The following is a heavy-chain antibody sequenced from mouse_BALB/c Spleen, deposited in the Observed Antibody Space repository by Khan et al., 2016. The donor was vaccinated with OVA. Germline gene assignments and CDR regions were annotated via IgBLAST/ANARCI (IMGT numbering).Heavy chain of an antibody. CDR3: ARSSYGAFAY. CDR2: LSSGGDNT. V-gene: IGHV5-9*03. Sequence: EVELVESGGGLVKPGGSLKLSCAASGFTFSSFTMSWVRQTPEKRLEWVATLSSGGDNTYYPDSVKGRFTISRDNAKNNLYLQMSSLRSEDTALYYCARSSYGAFAYWGQGTLVTVSA. CDR1: GFTFSSFT. J-gene: IGHJ3*01. D-gene: IGHD1-1*02.